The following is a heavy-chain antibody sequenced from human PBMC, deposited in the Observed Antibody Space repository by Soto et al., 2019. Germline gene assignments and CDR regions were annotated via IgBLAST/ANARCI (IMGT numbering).Heavy chain of an antibody. V-gene: IGHV4-30-2*01. CDR1: GGSISIGAYS. J-gene: IGHJ2*01. Sequence: QLQLQESGSGLVKPSQTLSLTCAVSGGSISIGAYSWNWIRQPPGKGLEWIGYIYHSGSTSYNPSLRSRVTISVDVSQNQFSLSLNSVTAADTAVYYCARGDNSWYFDLWGRGTLVTVSS. D-gene: IGHD1-20*01. CDR2: IYHSGST. CDR3: ARGDNSWYFDL.